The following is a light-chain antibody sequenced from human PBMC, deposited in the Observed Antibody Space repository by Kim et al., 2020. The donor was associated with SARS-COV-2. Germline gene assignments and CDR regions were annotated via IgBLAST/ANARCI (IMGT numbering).Light chain of an antibody. CDR2: GAS. CDR1: QNVAGSY. V-gene: IGKV3-20*01. J-gene: IGKJ2*01. Sequence: TVLTQSPATLSLSPGERATLSCRASQNVAGSYIAWYQQKPGQAPRLLIHGASSRATDIPDRFSGSGSGTDFTLTIRRLEPEDTAVYFCQQYGSSPYTFGQGTKLEI. CDR3: QQYGSSPYT.